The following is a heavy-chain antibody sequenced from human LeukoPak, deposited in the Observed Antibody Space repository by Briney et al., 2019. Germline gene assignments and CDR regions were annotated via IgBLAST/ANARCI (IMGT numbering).Heavy chain of an antibody. CDR3: ARDHAGYSYGFDY. J-gene: IGHJ4*02. D-gene: IGHD5-18*01. Sequence: SVKVSCKASGGTFSSYAISWVRQAPGQGLEWMGGIIPIFGTANYAQKFQGRVTITADESTSTAYMELSSLRSEDTAVHYCARDHAGYSYGFDYWGQGTLVTVSS. V-gene: IGHV1-69*13. CDR1: GGTFSSYA. CDR2: IIPIFGTA.